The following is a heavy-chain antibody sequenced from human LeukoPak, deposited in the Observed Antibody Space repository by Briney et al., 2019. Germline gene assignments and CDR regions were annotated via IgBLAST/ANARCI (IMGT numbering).Heavy chain of an antibody. D-gene: IGHD6-19*01. CDR2: ITPMFGTA. Sequence: ASVKVSCKASGGTFSSYAISWVRQAPGQGLEWMGGITPMFGTAKYAQKFQGRVTITADESTSTAYMELSSLRSDDTAVYYCARADYSSGWYSIPAFDIWGQGTMVTVSS. CDR1: GGTFSSYA. CDR3: ARADYSSGWYSIPAFDI. J-gene: IGHJ3*02. V-gene: IGHV1-69*13.